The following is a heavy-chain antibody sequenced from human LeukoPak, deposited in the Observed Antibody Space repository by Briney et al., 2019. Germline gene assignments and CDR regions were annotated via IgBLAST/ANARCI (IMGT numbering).Heavy chain of an antibody. CDR1: GLTFNTCG. V-gene: IGHV3-30*02. D-gene: IGHD3-22*01. Sequence: GGSLRLSCAASGLTFNTCGMHWVRQAPGKGLEWVAFIRYDGSNKYYADSVKGRFIISRDNSENTLYLQMNSPRAEDTAVYYCAKDRSYYDSGGYRNFDYWGQGTLVTVSS. J-gene: IGHJ4*02. CDR3: AKDRSYYDSGGYRNFDY. CDR2: IRYDGSNK.